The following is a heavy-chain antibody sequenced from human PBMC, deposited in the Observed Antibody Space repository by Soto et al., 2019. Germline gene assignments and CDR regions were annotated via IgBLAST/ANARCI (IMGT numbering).Heavy chain of an antibody. CDR2: ISYDGSNK. J-gene: IGHJ6*02. D-gene: IGHD3-3*01. CDR1: GITFSSYG. V-gene: IGHV3-30*18. CDR3: SNDSDRRFWFRDYCYRLDV. Sequence: PGGSLRLSCAASGITFSSYGMHWVRQAPGKGLEWEAVISYDGSNKYNADPVKGRFTISRDNSKNTLYLRMNSLRAEDTAVYYCSNDSDRRFWFRDYCYRLDVWGQGTTGIVSS.